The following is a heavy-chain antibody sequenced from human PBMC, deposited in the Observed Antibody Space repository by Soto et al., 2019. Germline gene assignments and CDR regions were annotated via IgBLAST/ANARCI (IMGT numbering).Heavy chain of an antibody. CDR2: IYYSGST. D-gene: IGHD3-22*01. CDR3: VSTYYYDSSGLYYFDY. J-gene: IGHJ4*02. Sequence: SETLSLTCTVSGGSISSGGYYWSWIRQHPGKGLEWIGYIYYSGSTYYNPSLKSRVTISVDTSKNQFSLKLSSVTAADTAVYYCVSTYYYDSSGLYYFDYWGQGTLVTVSS. CDR1: GGSISSGGYY. V-gene: IGHV4-31*03.